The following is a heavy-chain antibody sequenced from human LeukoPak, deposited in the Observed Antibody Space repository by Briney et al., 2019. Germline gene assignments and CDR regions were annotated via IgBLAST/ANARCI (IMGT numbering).Heavy chain of an antibody. Sequence: GGSLRLSCAASGFTFNTYAMSWVRQAPGKGLEWVSGISGSGGTTYYADSVKGRFTSSRDNSKNTLYLQMNSLRAEDTAIYYCAKIRVVASGYWGQGTLVTVSS. CDR1: GFTFNTYA. J-gene: IGHJ4*02. V-gene: IGHV3-23*01. D-gene: IGHD3-22*01. CDR3: AKIRVVASGY. CDR2: ISGSGGTT.